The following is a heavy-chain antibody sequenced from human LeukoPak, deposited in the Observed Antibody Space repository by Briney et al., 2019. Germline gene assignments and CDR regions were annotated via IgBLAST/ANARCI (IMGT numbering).Heavy chain of an antibody. Sequence: SETLSLTCTVSGGSISSYYWSWIRQPPGKGLEWIGRVYMDGTTIQNPSLQSRVIVSVDTAKNQFSLKLRSVTAADTAIYFCAREGRDCSKTSCFTNWFDSWGQGTLVTVSS. V-gene: IGHV4-4*07. CDR1: GGSISSYY. D-gene: IGHD2-2*02. CDR2: VYMDGTT. CDR3: AREGRDCSKTSCFTNWFDS. J-gene: IGHJ5*01.